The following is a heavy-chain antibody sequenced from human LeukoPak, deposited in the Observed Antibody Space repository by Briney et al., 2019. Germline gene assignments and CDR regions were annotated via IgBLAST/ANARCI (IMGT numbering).Heavy chain of an antibody. V-gene: IGHV3-48*01. CDR1: GFTFSTYS. CDR3: ARGGGYYPEYYFDY. CDR2: IRHDSSDI. J-gene: IGHJ4*02. D-gene: IGHD3-3*01. Sequence: QPGGSLRLSCAASGFTFSTYSMNWVRQAPGKGLEWISFIRHDSSDIYYADSVKGRFTISRDNSKNTLYLQMNSLRAEDTAVYYCARGGGYYPEYYFDYWGQGTLVTVSS.